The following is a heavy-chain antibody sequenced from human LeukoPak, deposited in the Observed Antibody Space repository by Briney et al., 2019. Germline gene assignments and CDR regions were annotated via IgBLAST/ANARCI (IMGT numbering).Heavy chain of an antibody. Sequence: GASVKVSCKASGYTFTSYGISWVRQAPGQGLEWMGWISAYNGNTNYAQKLQGRVTMTTDTSTSTAYMELRSLRSDDRAVYYCARDIAAAGNDAFDIWGQGTMVTVSS. CDR1: GYTFTSYG. V-gene: IGHV1-18*01. J-gene: IGHJ3*02. CDR2: ISAYNGNT. D-gene: IGHD6-13*01. CDR3: ARDIAAAGNDAFDI.